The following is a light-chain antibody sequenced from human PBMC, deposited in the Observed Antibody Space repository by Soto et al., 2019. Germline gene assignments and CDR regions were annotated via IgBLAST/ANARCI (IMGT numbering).Light chain of an antibody. CDR3: QQYNDWPLT. CDR1: QSVNSN. Sequence: EIVMTQSPVTLSVSPGERATLSCRASQSVNSNLAWYQQKPGQAPSLLIYGAFTRATGIPARFSGTGSGPEFTLTISSLQSEDFALYYCQQYNDWPLTFGQGTKVDI. J-gene: IGKJ1*01. V-gene: IGKV3-15*01. CDR2: GAF.